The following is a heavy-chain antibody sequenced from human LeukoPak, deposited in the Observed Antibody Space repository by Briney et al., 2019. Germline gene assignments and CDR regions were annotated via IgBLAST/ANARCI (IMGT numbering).Heavy chain of an antibody. CDR2: IYPGDSDT. CDR3: ARHTDSSGWPHAFDI. J-gene: IGHJ3*02. D-gene: IGHD6-19*01. Sequence: GESLKISCKGSGYSFTSYWIGWVRQMPGKGLEWMGIIYPGDSDTRYSPSFQGQVTISADKSISTAYLQWSSLKASDTAMDYCARHTDSSGWPHAFDIWGQGTMVTVSS. CDR1: GYSFTSYW. V-gene: IGHV5-51*01.